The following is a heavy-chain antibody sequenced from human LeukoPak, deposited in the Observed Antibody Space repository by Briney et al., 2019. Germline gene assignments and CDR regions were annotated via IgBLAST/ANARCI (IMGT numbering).Heavy chain of an antibody. CDR3: AVGPMRGGTDF. V-gene: IGHV3-74*01. D-gene: IGHD3-10*01. CDR2: INSDGSNT. Sequence: GGSLRLSCAASGFTFSTYWMHWVRQAPGKGLVWVSRINSDGSNTSYADSVRGRFAISRENAKNSLYLQMNSLRAGDTAVYYCAVGPMRGGTDFWGQGTLVTVSS. J-gene: IGHJ4*02. CDR1: GFTFSTYW.